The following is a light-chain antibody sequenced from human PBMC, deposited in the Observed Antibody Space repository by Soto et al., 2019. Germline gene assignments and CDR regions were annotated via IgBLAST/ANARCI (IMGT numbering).Light chain of an antibody. V-gene: IGLV2-14*01. J-gene: IGLJ1*01. Sequence: QSALTQPASVSGSPGQSITISCTGTSSDVGGYNYVSWYQQHPGKAPXRXXYDVSNRPSGVSXXFSXSXXXXXXXXTISGLQAEDEADYYCSSYTSSSTLYVFGTGTKLTVL. CDR2: DVS. CDR3: SSYTSSSTLYV. CDR1: SSDVGGYNY.